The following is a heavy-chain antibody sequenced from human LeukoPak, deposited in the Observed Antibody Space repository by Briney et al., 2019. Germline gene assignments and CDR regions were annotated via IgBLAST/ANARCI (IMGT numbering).Heavy chain of an antibody. J-gene: IGHJ6*03. CDR3: ARVRCSGGSCPYYYYYYYMDV. D-gene: IGHD2-15*01. CDR1: GGSISSYY. V-gene: IGHV4-4*07. CDR2: IYTSGST. Sequence: SETLSLTCTVSGGSISSYYWSWIRQPAGKGLEWIGRIYTSGSTYYNPSLQSRVTISIDTSKNQFSLKLRFVTAADTAVYYCARVRCSGGSCPYYYYYYYMDVWGKGTTVTVSS.